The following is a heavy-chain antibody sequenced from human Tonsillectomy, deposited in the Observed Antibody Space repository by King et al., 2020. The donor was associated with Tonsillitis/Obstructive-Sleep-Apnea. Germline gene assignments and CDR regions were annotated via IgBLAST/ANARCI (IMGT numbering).Heavy chain of an antibody. V-gene: IGHV3-33*01. Sequence: VQLVESGGGVVQPGRSLRLSCAASGFTFSSYGLHWVSQSPGKGLDWVAVIWYDGSNKYFADSVKGRFTISRDNSTNTLYLQMNSLRAEDTAVYYCARDGIQLWSGGFDYWGQGTLVTVSS. J-gene: IGHJ4*02. CDR3: ARDGIQLWSGGFDY. CDR2: IWYDGSNK. D-gene: IGHD5-18*01. CDR1: GFTFSSYG.